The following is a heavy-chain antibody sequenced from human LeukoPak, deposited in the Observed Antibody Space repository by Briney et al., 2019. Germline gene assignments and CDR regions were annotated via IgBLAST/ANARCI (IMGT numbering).Heavy chain of an antibody. CDR2: VNSDGSST. J-gene: IGHJ1*01. D-gene: IGHD3-22*01. CDR1: GFTFSSYW. V-gene: IGHV3-74*01. Sequence: GGSLRLSCAASGFTFSSYWMHWVRQTPGKGLVWVSRVNSDGSSTTYADSVEGRFTIFRDNAKNTLYLQMTSLRAEDTAVYYCARGHHYDSSGYPEYFQHWGQGTLVTVSS. CDR3: ARGHHYDSSGYPEYFQH.